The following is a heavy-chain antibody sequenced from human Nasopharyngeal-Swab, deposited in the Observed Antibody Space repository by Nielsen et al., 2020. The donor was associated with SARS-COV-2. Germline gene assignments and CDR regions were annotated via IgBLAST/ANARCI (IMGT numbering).Heavy chain of an antibody. V-gene: IGHV4-34*01. D-gene: IGHD6-13*01. CDR1: GGSFSGYY. Sequence: GSLRLSCAVYGGSFSGYYWSWIRQPPGKGLEWIGEINHSGRTNYNPSLKSRVTTSVDTSKNQFSLKLSSVTAADTAEYYCARIAGTFAFVDYWGQGTLVTVSS. CDR3: ARIAGTFAFVDY. CDR2: INHSGRT. J-gene: IGHJ4*02.